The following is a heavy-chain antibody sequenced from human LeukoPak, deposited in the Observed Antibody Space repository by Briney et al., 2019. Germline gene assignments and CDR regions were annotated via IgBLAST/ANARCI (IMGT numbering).Heavy chain of an antibody. J-gene: IGHJ6*02. CDR2: INPKSGGT. CDR1: EYTFTGTY. D-gene: IGHD3-10*01. CDR3: ARRHVGTRVRGGLYFYGMDV. Sequence: ASVKVSCKASEYTFTGTYMHWVRQAPGQGLEWMGWINPKSGGTNYAQKFQGRVTVTWDTSISAAYMELSRLRSDDMAVYYCARRHVGTRVRGGLYFYGMDVWGQGTTVTVSS. V-gene: IGHV1-2*02.